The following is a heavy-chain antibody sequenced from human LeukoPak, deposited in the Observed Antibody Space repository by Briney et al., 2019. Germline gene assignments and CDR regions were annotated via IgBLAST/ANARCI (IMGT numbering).Heavy chain of an antibody. CDR1: GYSFTSYW. CDR3: ARRNTFYGASGYYYGMDV. D-gene: IGHD4-17*01. V-gene: IGHV5-51*01. Sequence: GESLKISCKGSGYSFTSYWIGWVRQMPGKGLEWMGIIYPGDSDTRYSPSFQGQVTISADKSISTAYLQWSSLKALDTAMYYCARRNTFYGASGYYYGMDVWGQGTTVTVSS. J-gene: IGHJ6*02. CDR2: IYPGDSDT.